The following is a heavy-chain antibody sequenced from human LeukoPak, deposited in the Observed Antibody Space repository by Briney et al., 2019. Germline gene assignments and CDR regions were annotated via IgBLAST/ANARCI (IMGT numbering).Heavy chain of an antibody. CDR1: GFTFSSYG. Sequence: PGGSLRLSCAASGFTFSSYGMHWVRQAPGKGLEWGAVISYDGSNKYYADSVKGRFTISRDNSKNTLYLQMNSLRAEDTAVYYCAKDQEPIVVVPAAIGGLDYWGQGTLVTVSS. CDR3: AKDQEPIVVVPAAIGGLDY. D-gene: IGHD2-2*02. V-gene: IGHV3-30*18. J-gene: IGHJ4*02. CDR2: ISYDGSNK.